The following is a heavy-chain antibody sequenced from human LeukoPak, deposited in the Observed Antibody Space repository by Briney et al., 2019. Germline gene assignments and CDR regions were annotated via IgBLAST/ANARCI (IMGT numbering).Heavy chain of an antibody. V-gene: IGHV6-1*01. J-gene: IGHJ4*02. CDR3: ARDLSLAFDY. CDR1: GDSVSSNRAA. Sequence: PSQTLSLTCAISGDSVSSNRAAWHWIRQSPSRGLEWLGRTYYRTKWYNDYPVSVKSRITINPDTSKNQFSLQPNSVTPEDTAVYYCARDLSLAFDYWGQGILVTVSS. D-gene: IGHD2-15*01. CDR2: TYYRTKWYN.